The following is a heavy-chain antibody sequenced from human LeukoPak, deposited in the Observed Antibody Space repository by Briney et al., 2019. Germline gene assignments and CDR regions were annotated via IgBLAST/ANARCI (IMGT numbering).Heavy chain of an antibody. D-gene: IGHD6-6*01. CDR1: GGSISSYY. CDR2: IYTSGST. CDR3: ARRRGGSSAHFDY. V-gene: IGHV4-4*09. Sequence: SETLSLTCTVSGGSISSYYWSWIRQPPGKGLEWFGYIYTSGSTNYNPSLKSRVTISVDTSKNQFSLKLSSVTAADTAVYYCARRRGGSSAHFDYWGQGTLVTVSS. J-gene: IGHJ4*02.